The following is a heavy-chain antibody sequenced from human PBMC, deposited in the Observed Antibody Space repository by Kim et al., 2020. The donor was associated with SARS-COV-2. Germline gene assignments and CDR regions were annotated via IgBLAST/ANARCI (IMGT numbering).Heavy chain of an antibody. CDR2: FDPEDGET. J-gene: IGHJ6*02. V-gene: IGHV1-24*01. CDR3: ATGQTIVVVPAAIRSYYYYYGMDG. D-gene: IGHD2-2*01. CDR1: GYTLTELS. Sequence: ASVKVSCKVSGYTLTELSMHWVRQAPGKGLEWMGGFDPEDGETIYAQKFQGRVTMTEDTSTDTAYMELSSLRSEDTAVYYCATGQTIVVVPAAIRSYYYYYGMDGWGQGTTVTVSS.